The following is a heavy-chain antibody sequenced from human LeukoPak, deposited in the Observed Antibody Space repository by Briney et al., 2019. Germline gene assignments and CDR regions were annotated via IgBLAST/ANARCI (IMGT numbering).Heavy chain of an antibody. CDR1: GFTFSSYA. CDR3: AKDSGPWVPPYYYGSGSYSLDY. D-gene: IGHD3-10*01. CDR2: ISGSGGST. Sequence: PGGSLRLSCAASGFTFSSYAMSWVRQAPGKGLEWVSAISGSGGSTYYADSVKGRFTISRDNSKNTLYLQMNSLRAEDTAVYYCAKDSGPWVPPYYYGSGSYSLDYWGQGTLVTVSS. J-gene: IGHJ4*02. V-gene: IGHV3-23*01.